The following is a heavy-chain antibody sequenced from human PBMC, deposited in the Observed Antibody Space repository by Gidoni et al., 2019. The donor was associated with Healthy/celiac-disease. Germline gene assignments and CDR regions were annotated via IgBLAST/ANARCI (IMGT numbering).Heavy chain of an antibody. CDR3: AKNGNRTPHYGMVV. J-gene: IGHJ6*02. V-gene: IGHV3-23*01. Sequence: LESGGGLVQPGGSLRLSCAASGFTFSSYAMSWVRQAPGKGLEWVSAISGSGGSTYYADSVKGRFTISRDNSKNTLYLQMNSLRAEDTAVYYCAKNGNRTPHYGMVVWGQGTTVTVSS. CDR2: ISGSGGST. CDR1: GFTFSSYA. D-gene: IGHD1-1*01.